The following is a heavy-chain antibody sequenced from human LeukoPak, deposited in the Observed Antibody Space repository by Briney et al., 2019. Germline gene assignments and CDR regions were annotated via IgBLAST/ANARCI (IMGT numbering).Heavy chain of an antibody. J-gene: IGHJ4*02. CDR3: AKAGDSSSWSSDYFDY. Sequence: PGGSLRLSCAASGFTFSSYGMSWVRQAPGKGLEWVSAISGSGGSTYYADSVKGRFTISRDNSKNTLYLQMNSLRAEDTAVYYCAKAGDSSSWSSDYFDYWGQGTLVTVSS. V-gene: IGHV3-23*01. CDR2: ISGSGGST. CDR1: GFTFSSYG. D-gene: IGHD6-13*01.